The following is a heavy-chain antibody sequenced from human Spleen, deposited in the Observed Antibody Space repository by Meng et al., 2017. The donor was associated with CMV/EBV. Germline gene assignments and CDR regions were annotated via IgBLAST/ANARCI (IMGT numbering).Heavy chain of an antibody. J-gene: IGHJ5*02. D-gene: IGHD2-21*01. CDR1: GGTFSSYA. Sequence: SVKVSCKASGGTFSSYAMSWVRQAPGQGLEWMGGIIPAFGTANYAKKFQGRVTINTDEYTTTAYMELSSLRSEDTAVYYCATLPYCGGDCYNGGFDPWGQGTLVTVSS. CDR2: IIPAFGTA. V-gene: IGHV1-69*05. CDR3: ATLPYCGGDCYNGGFDP.